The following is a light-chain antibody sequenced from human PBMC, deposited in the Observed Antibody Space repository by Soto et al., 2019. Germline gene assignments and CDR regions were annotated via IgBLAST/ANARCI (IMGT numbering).Light chain of an antibody. CDR2: DAS. V-gene: IGKV3-11*01. CDR1: LSVSSSY. J-gene: IGKJ5*01. CDR3: QQRSNWPPRIT. Sequence: EIVLTQSPVTLSVSPGERATLSCRASLSVSSSYLAWYQQKPGQAPRLLIYDASNRATGIPARFSGSGSGTDFTLTISSLEPEDFAVYYCQQRSNWPPRITFGQGTRLEIK.